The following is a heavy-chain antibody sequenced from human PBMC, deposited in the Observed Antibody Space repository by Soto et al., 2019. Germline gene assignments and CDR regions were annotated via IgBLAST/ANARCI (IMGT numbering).Heavy chain of an antibody. D-gene: IGHD2-15*01. CDR2: IGTAGDT. V-gene: IGHV3-13*01. CDR3: ARGQEVGAHFFDS. Sequence: PGRSLRLSCEASGFTFSGFDMHWVRQPTGKGLEWVSTIGTAGDTYYAVSVKGRFTISRDNAKNSLSLQMNSLRAGDTAVYFCARGQEVGAHFFDSWGQVTQGTVAS. CDR1: GFTFSGFD. J-gene: IGHJ4*02.